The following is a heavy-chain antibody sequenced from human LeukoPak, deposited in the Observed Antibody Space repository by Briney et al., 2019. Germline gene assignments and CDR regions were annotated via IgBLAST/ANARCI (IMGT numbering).Heavy chain of an antibody. CDR3: ARDQGTMIRGGFY. D-gene: IGHD3-10*01. Sequence: GGSLRLSCAASGFTFSSYGMHWVRQAPGKGLEWVAVIWFDGSNKYYADSVKGRFTISRDNSKNTLYLEMISLRAEDTAVYFCARDQGTMIRGGFYWGQGTLVTVSS. J-gene: IGHJ4*02. CDR2: IWFDGSNK. CDR1: GFTFSSYG. V-gene: IGHV3-33*01.